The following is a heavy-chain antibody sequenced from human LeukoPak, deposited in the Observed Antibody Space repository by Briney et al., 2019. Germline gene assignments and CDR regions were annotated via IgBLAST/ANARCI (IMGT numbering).Heavy chain of an antibody. CDR3: ARDRRIAAAGTYRPDYYYYYMDV. D-gene: IGHD6-13*01. CDR2: IIPIFGTA. CDR1: GGTFSSYA. Sequence: SVKVSCKASGGTFSSYAISWVRQAPGQGLEWMGGIIPIFGTANYAQKFQGRVTITTDESTSTAYMELSSLRSEDTAVYYCARDRRIAAAGTYRPDYYYYYMDVWGKGTTVTVSS. J-gene: IGHJ6*03. V-gene: IGHV1-69*05.